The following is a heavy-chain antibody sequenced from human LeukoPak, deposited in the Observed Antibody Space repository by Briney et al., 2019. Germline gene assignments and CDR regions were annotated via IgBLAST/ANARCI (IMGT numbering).Heavy chain of an antibody. J-gene: IGHJ5*02. CDR3: AKLGSSGPPTNWFDP. Sequence: GGSLRLSCAASGFTFSNAWMSWVRQAPGKGLEWVSAISGSGGSTYYADSVKGRFTISRDNSKNTLYLQMNSLRAEDTAVYYCAKLGSSGPPTNWFDPWGQGTLVTVSS. CDR2: ISGSGGST. D-gene: IGHD6-19*01. V-gene: IGHV3-23*01. CDR1: GFTFSNAW.